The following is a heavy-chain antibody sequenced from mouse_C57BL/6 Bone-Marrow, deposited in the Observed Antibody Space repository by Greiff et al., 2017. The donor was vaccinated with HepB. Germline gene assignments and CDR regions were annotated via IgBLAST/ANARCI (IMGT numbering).Heavy chain of an antibody. CDR1: GYTFTSYW. Sequence: VQLQQPGAELVKPGASVKLSCKASGYTFTSYWMHWVKQRPGQGLEWIGMIHPNSGSTNYNEKFKSKATLTVDKSSSTAYMQLSSLTSEDSAVYDCFLVPLYYFDYWGQGTTLTVSS. J-gene: IGHJ2*01. CDR2: IHPNSGST. V-gene: IGHV1-64*01. CDR3: FLVPLYYFDY. D-gene: IGHD5-1*01.